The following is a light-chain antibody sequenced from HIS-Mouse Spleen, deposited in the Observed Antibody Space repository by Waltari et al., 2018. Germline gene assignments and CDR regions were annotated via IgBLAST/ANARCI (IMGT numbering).Light chain of an antibody. V-gene: IGLV1-47*01. CDR2: RNN. Sequence: QSVLTQPPSASGTPGQRVTISCSGSSSNIGSNYVYWYQQLPGTAPKLLIYRNNRRPSGVPDRSSGSKSGTSASLAISGLRSEDEADYYCAAWDDSLSGYVFGTGTKVTVL. J-gene: IGLJ1*01. CDR1: SSNIGSNY. CDR3: AAWDDSLSGYV.